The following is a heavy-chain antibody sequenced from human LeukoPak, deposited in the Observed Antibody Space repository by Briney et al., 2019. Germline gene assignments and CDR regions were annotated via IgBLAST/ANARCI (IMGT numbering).Heavy chain of an antibody. CDR1: GFTFSSYG. Sequence: GGSLRLSCAASGFTFSSYGMPWVRQAPGKGLEWVAVISYDGSNKYYADSVKGRFTISGDNSKNTLYLQMNSLRAEDTAVYYCATDHGEGYFDYWGQGTLVTVSS. D-gene: IGHD1-1*01. J-gene: IGHJ4*02. CDR3: ATDHGEGYFDY. V-gene: IGHV3-30*03. CDR2: ISYDGSNK.